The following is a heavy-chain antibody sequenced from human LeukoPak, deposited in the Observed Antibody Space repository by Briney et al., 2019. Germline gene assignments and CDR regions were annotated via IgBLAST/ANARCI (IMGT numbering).Heavy chain of an antibody. D-gene: IGHD1-26*01. CDR3: ARGIRNIVGAPYYYYGMDV. J-gene: IGHJ6*02. CDR1: GYTFTSYY. Sequence: GASVKVSRKASGYTFTSYYMHWVRQAPGQGLEWMGIINPSGGSTSYAQKFQGRVTMTRDTSTSTVYMELSSLRSEDTAVYYCARGIRNIVGAPYYYYGMDVWGQGTTVTVSS. CDR2: INPSGGST. V-gene: IGHV1-46*01.